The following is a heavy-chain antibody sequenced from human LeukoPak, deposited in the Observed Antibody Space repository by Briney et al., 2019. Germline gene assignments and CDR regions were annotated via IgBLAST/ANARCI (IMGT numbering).Heavy chain of an antibody. CDR3: ARGPGSSSF. D-gene: IGHD6-6*01. CDR1: GYTFSGYY. CDR2: MNPNSGNT. Sequence: ASVKVSCKASGYTFSGYYMFWVRQATGQGLEWMGWMNPNSGNTGYAQKFQGRVTMTRNTSISTAYMELSSLRSEDTAVYYCARGPGSSSFWGQGTLVTVSS. V-gene: IGHV1-8*02. J-gene: IGHJ4*02.